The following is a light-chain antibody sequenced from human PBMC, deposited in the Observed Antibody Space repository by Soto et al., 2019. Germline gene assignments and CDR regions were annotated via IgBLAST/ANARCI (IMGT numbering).Light chain of an antibody. J-gene: IGKJ4*01. CDR2: GAS. CDR3: QQYNNWPLT. CDR1: QSVRRN. V-gene: IGKV3-15*01. Sequence: ETVMTQSPVTLSVSPGERATLSCRASQSVRRNFAWYQQRPGQAPRLLIYGASTRATGVPSRFSGSGSGTEVALTISSLQSEDFAVYYCQQYNNWPLTFGGGTKVEIK.